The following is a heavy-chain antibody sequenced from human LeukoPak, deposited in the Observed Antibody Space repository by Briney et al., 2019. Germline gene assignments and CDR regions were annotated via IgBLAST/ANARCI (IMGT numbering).Heavy chain of an antibody. CDR3: ARERLIVPTNQYYFDY. CDR2: IKQDGSEK. D-gene: IGHD5-12*01. V-gene: IGHV3-7*01. CDR1: GFTFSRNW. Sequence: GGSLRLSCAAAGFTFSRNWMSWGRQAPGKGLEWVANIKQDGSEKYYVDSVRGRFTISRDNAKNSLYLQMNSLRVEDTAVYYCARERLIVPTNQYYFDYWGQGNLVTVSS. J-gene: IGHJ4*02.